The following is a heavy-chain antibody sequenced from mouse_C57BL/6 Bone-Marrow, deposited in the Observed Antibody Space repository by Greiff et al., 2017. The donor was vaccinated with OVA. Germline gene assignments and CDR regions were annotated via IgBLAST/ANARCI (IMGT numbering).Heavy chain of an antibody. V-gene: IGHV5-4*01. CDR2: ISDGGSYT. D-gene: IGHD2-10*01. CDR1: GFTFSSYA. J-gene: IGHJ4*01. Sequence: EVQGVESGGGLVKPGGSLKLSCAASGFTFSSYAMSWVRQTPEKRLEWVATISDGGSYTYSPDNVKGRFTISRDNAKNNLYLPMSHLKSEDTAMYYCERGRGAYYEPPCSMDYWGQGTSVTVSS. CDR3: ERGRGAYYEPPCSMDY.